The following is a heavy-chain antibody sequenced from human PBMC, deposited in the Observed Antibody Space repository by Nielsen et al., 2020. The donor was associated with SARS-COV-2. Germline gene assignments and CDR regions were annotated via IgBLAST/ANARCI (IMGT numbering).Heavy chain of an antibody. Sequence: SETLSLTCTVSGGSISSGSYYWSWIRQPAGKGPEWIGRIYTSGSTNYNPSLKSRVTISVDTSKNQFSLKLSSVTAADTAVYYCARDSSPEWPLDYWGQGTLVSVSS. J-gene: IGHJ4*02. CDR2: IYTSGST. CDR1: GGSISSGSYY. V-gene: IGHV4-61*02. D-gene: IGHD3-3*01. CDR3: ARDSSPEWPLDY.